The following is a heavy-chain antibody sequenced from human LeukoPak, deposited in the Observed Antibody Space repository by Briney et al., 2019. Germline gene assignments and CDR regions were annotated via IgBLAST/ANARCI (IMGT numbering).Heavy chain of an antibody. CDR1: GFTFSDYY. V-gene: IGHV3-11*01. CDR2: ISSSGSTI. J-gene: IGHJ4*02. Sequence: PGGSLRLSCAASGFTFSDYYMSWIRQAPGKGLEWVSYISSSGSTIYYADSVKGRFTISRDNAKNSLYLQMNSLRAEDTAVYYCSRDRDSSSWDFDYWGQGTLVTVSS. CDR3: SRDRDSSSWDFDY. D-gene: IGHD6-13*01.